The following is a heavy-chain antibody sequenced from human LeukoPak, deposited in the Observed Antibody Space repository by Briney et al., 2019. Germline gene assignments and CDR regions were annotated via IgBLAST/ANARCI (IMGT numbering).Heavy chain of an antibody. CDR2: ISGSGGST. V-gene: IGHV3-23*01. CDR1: GFTFSSYA. Sequence: SGGSLRLSCAASGFTFSSYAMSWVRQAPGKGLEWVSAISGSGGSTYYADSVKGRFTISRDNSKNTLYLQMNSLRAEDTAVYYCARDQVVITWSTYYYYYGMDVWGQGTTVTVSS. CDR3: ARDQVVITWSTYYYYYGMDV. D-gene: IGHD3-22*01. J-gene: IGHJ6*02.